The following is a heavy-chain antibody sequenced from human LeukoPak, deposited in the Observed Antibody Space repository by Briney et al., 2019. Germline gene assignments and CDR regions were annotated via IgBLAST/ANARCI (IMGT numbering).Heavy chain of an antibody. J-gene: IGHJ4*02. CDR2: ISGSGGST. D-gene: IGHD1-26*01. CDR1: GFTFRSYA. Sequence: GGSLRLSCAASGFTFRSYAMSWVRQAPGKGLEWVSAISGSGGSTYYADSVKGRFTISRDNSKNTLYLQMNSLRAEDTAVYYCAKWWELPPYYFDYWGQGTLVTVSS. V-gene: IGHV3-23*01. CDR3: AKWWELPPYYFDY.